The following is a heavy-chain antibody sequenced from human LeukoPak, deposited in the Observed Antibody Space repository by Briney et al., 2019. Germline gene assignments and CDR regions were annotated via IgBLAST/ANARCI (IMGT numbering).Heavy chain of an antibody. CDR3: ARVRDWDLLRYFDS. CDR1: GYTFTGYY. J-gene: IGHJ4*02. V-gene: IGHV1-2*02. Sequence: ASVKVSCKASGYTFTGYYIHWVRQAPGQGLEWMGWINPNSGGTNYQGRVTMTRDTSISTAYMELSRLRSDDTAVYYCARVRDWDLLRYFDSWGQGTLVTVSS. D-gene: IGHD1-26*01. CDR2: INPNSGGT.